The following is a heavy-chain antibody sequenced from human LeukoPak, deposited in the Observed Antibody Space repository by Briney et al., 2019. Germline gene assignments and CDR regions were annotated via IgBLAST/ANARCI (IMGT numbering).Heavy chain of an antibody. J-gene: IGHJ4*01. Sequence: PGGSLRLSCAASGFIFSNANMNWVGQAPGKGLEWVSSISSSSTYIYYADSVKGRFTISRDNAKNSLYLQMNSLRDEDTAVYYCARDGYSSSSLDYWGHGALVTVSS. CDR3: ARDGYSSSSLDY. V-gene: IGHV3-21*01. CDR1: GFIFSNAN. CDR2: ISSSSTYI. D-gene: IGHD6-6*01.